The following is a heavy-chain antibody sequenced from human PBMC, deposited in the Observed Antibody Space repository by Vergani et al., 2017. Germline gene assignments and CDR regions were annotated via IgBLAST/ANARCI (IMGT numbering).Heavy chain of an antibody. CDR3: AKHYYDSSGYSRYYYYYGMDV. D-gene: IGHD3-22*01. J-gene: IGHJ6*02. V-gene: IGHV3-23*04. Sequence: EVQLVESGGGVVQPGGSLRLSCAASGFTFSSYAMSWVRQAPGKGLEWVSAISGSGGSTYYADSVKGRFTISRDNSKTTLYLQMNSLRAEDTAVYYCAKHYYDSSGYSRYYYYYGMDVWGQGTTVTVSS. CDR1: GFTFSSYA. CDR2: ISGSGGST.